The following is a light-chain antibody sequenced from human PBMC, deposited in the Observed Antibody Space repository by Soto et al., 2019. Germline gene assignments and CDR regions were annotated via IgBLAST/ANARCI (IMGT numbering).Light chain of an antibody. V-gene: IGKV1-5*03. J-gene: IGKJ2*01. CDR2: KES. CDR3: QQYNSFMYT. CDR1: QSISSW. Sequence: DIQMTQSPSTLSASVGDRVTITCRASQSISSWLAWYQQKPGKAPKLLIYKESSLESGVPSRFSGSGSGTEFTLTISSLQPDDFATYYCQQYNSFMYTFGQGTKLAIK.